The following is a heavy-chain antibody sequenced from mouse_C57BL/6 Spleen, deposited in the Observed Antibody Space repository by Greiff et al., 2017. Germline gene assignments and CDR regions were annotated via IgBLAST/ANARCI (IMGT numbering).Heavy chain of an antibody. CDR1: GFTFSDYY. CDR3: ARNYDGYLLDY. CDR2: INYDGSST. D-gene: IGHD2-3*01. J-gene: IGHJ2*01. V-gene: IGHV5-16*01. Sequence: EVKLVESEGGLVQPGSSMKLSCTASGFTFSDYYMAWVRQVPEKGLEWVANINYDGSSTYYLDSLKSRFIISRDNAKNILYLQMSSLQSEDTATYDCARNYDGYLLDYWGQGTTLTVSS.